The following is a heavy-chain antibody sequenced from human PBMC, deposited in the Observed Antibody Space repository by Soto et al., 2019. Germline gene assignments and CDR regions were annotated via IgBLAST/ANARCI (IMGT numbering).Heavy chain of an antibody. CDR3: ARTGYSYGYIDY. CDR1: GGPISSDGYC. CDR2: IYHSGTT. Sequence: SETLSLTCTVSGGPISSDGYCWSWIRQHPGKGLEWIGYIYHSGTTYYNTSLKSRVTISVDPSKNQFSLKLSSMTAADTAVYYCARTGYSYGYIDYWGQGTLVTVSS. D-gene: IGHD5-18*01. J-gene: IGHJ4*02. V-gene: IGHV4-31*03.